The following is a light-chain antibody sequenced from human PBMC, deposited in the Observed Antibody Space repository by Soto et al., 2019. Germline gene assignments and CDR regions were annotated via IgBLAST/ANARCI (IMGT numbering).Light chain of an antibody. CDR2: DVT. CDR1: SSDVGGYNF. J-gene: IGLJ1*01. V-gene: IGLV2-14*01. Sequence: QSALTQPASVSGSPGQSITISCTGTSSDVGGYNFVSWYQQHPGKAPKLMIYDVTNRPSGVSNRFSGSKSGNTASLTISGLQAEDEADYYCLSYSSSTSPYVLXTGTNGTVL. CDR3: LSYSSSTSPYV.